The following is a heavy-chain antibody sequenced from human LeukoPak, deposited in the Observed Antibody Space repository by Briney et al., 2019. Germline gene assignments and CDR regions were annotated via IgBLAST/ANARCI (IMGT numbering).Heavy chain of an antibody. V-gene: IGHV4-39*01. CDR2: IYYSGST. D-gene: IGHD1-26*01. CDR1: GGSISSSSYC. CDR3: ARSGSYPHFDY. Sequence: KPSETLSLTCTVSGGSISSSSYCWGWIRQPPGKGLEWIGSIYYSGSTYYNPSLKSRVTISVDTSKNQFSLKLSSVTAADTAVYYCARSGSYPHFDYWGQGTLVTVSS. J-gene: IGHJ4*02.